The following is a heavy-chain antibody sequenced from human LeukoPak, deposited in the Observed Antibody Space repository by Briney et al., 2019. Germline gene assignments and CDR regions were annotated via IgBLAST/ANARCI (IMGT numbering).Heavy chain of an antibody. Sequence: GGSLRLSCAASGFTFSSYGRHWVRQAPGKGLEWVAVIWYDGSNKYYADSVKGRFTISRDNSKNTLYLQMNSLRAEDTAVYYCARDDGVFYYDSSGYSFDYWGQGTLVTVSS. CDR1: GFTFSSYG. CDR2: IWYDGSNK. J-gene: IGHJ4*02. CDR3: ARDDGVFYYDSSGYSFDY. D-gene: IGHD3-22*01. V-gene: IGHV3-33*01.